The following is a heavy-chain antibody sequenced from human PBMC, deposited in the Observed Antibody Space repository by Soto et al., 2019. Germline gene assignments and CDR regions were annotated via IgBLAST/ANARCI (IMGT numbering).Heavy chain of an antibody. CDR2: MNPGSGDT. Sequence: PSLAVSCKASVYIFTNNDVSWVRPAPGQGLEWMGWMNPGSGDTGYAQKFQGRVTMTRDISIATAYMELSSLRSDDTAIYYCARMETFGSLNWFDPWGQGTL. CDR3: ARMETFGSLNWFDP. V-gene: IGHV1-8*01. CDR1: VYIFTNND. J-gene: IGHJ5*02. D-gene: IGHD3-16*01.